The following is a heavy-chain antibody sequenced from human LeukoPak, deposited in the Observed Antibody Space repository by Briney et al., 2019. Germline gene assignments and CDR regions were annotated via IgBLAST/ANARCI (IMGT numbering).Heavy chain of an antibody. V-gene: IGHV4-4*02. J-gene: IGHJ4*02. Sequence: SETLSLTCALSGGSISSSNWWSWVRQPPGKGLEWIGEIYNSGSTNYHPSLKSRFSISLDKSKNQIYLRLSAVTVADTAMYYCARDNPRGSFGYYDYWGQGTLVTVSS. CDR3: ARDNPRGSFGYYDY. CDR1: GGSISSSNW. D-gene: IGHD4-17*01. CDR2: IYNSGST.